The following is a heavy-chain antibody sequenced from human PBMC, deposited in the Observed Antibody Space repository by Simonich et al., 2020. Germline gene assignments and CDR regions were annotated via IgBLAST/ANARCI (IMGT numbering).Heavy chain of an antibody. Sequence: QVQLQESGPGLVKPSETLSLTCTVSGGSYNSYYWSWIRQPPGKGLEWIGYIYYSRSTNYNPSRMSRVTRSVDTSKNQFALKLSSVTAADTAVYYCARGGLYFDYWGQGTLVTVSS. CDR3: ARGGLYFDY. V-gene: IGHV4-59*01. D-gene: IGHD2-15*01. CDR1: GGSYNSYY. J-gene: IGHJ4*02. CDR2: IYYSRST.